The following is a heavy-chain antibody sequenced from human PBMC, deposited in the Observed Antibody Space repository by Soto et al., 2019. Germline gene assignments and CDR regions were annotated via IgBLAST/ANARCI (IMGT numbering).Heavy chain of an antibody. Sequence: SEALSSTEAGSSGSVGSGRYYRMSMREPQGKGLEWIGYIYYSGSTNYNPSLKRRVTISVDTSKTQFSLKLSSVTAADTAVYYCARGPYYYDSSGYYRRGWLTHIEYYFDYWGPGTLVTVS. CDR3: ARGPYYYDSSGYYRRGWLTHIEYYFDY. J-gene: IGHJ4*02. CDR1: SGSVGSGRYY. D-gene: IGHD3-22*01. V-gene: IGHV4-61*01. CDR2: IYYSGST.